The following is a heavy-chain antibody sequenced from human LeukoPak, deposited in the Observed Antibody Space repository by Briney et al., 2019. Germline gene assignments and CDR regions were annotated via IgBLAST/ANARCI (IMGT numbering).Heavy chain of an antibody. D-gene: IGHD6-13*01. J-gene: IGHJ4*02. CDR1: GFTFSSYS. Sequence: AGGSLRLSCAASGFTFSSYSMNWVRQAPGKGLEWVSSISSSSSYIYYADSVKGRFTISRDNAKNSLYLQMNSLRAEDTAVYYCAKTRPLDSSSWSHGDYWGQGTLVTVSS. CDR2: ISSSSSYI. CDR3: AKTRPLDSSSWSHGDY. V-gene: IGHV3-21*04.